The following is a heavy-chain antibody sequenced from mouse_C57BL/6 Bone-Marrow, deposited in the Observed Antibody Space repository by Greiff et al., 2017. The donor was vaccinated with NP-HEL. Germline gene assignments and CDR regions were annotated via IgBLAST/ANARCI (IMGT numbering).Heavy chain of an antibody. Sequence: QVQLQQPGAELVKPGASVKLSCKASGYTFTSYWMHWVKQRPGQGLEWIGMIHPNSGSTNYNEKFKSKATLTVDKSSSTAYMQLSSLTSEDSAVYYCARRGHYYGSSYRYFDVWGTGTLVTVS. CDR1: GYTFTSYW. D-gene: IGHD1-1*01. V-gene: IGHV1-64*01. J-gene: IGHJ1*03. CDR2: IHPNSGST. CDR3: ARRGHYYGSSYRYFDV.